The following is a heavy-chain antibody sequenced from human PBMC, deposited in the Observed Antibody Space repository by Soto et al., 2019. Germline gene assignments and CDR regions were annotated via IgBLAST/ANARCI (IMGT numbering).Heavy chain of an antibody. CDR2: INHSGST. J-gene: IGHJ5*02. V-gene: IGHV4-34*01. Sequence: QVQLQQWGAGLLKPSETLSLTCAVYGGSFSGYYWSWIRQPPGKGLEWIGEINHSGSTNYNPSLTSRVTISVDTSKNRFSLKLSSVTAADTAVYYCARGRGGHWFDPWGQGTLVTVSS. D-gene: IGHD3-10*01. CDR3: ARGRGGHWFDP. CDR1: GGSFSGYY.